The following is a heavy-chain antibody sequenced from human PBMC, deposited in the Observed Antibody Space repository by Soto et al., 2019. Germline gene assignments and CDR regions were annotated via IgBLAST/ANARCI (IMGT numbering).Heavy chain of an antibody. CDR3: ARGSSWLDY. V-gene: IGHV3-33*01. J-gene: IGHJ4*02. D-gene: IGHD6-13*01. CDR2: IWYDGSNK. Sequence: GGSLRLSCAASGFTFSSYGMHWVRQAPGKGLEWVAVIWYDGSNKYYADSVKGRFTISRDNSKNTLYLQMKGLRDEDTAVYYCARGSSWLDYWGQGTLVTVSS. CDR1: GFTFSSYG.